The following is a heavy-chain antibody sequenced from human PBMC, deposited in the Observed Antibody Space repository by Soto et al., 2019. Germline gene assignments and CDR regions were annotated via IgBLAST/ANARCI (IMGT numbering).Heavy chain of an antibody. J-gene: IGHJ4*02. V-gene: IGHV3-23*01. D-gene: IGHD1-26*01. Sequence: GGSLRLSCASSGCTFSSYAMNWFRQAPGKGLEWASVISGSGGSTYYAVSVKGRFSISRDSSKNTLYLQMNSLRAEDTAVYDCAKRGSGSYFDYWDQGTLVTVSS. CDR1: GCTFSSYA. CDR2: ISGSGGST. CDR3: AKRGSGSYFDY.